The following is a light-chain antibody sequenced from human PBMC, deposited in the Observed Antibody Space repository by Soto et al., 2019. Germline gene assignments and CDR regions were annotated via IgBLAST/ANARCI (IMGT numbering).Light chain of an antibody. V-gene: IGKV4-1*01. CDR1: QSVLYSSNNKNY. CDR3: QQYYSTPYT. Sequence: DIVMTQSPDSLAVSLGERATINCKSSQSVLYSSNNKNYLAWYQQKPGQPPKRPIYWASTRESGVPDRFSGSGSGTDFTLPISSLQAEDVAVYYCQQYYSTPYTFGQGTKLEIK. CDR2: WAS. J-gene: IGKJ2*01.